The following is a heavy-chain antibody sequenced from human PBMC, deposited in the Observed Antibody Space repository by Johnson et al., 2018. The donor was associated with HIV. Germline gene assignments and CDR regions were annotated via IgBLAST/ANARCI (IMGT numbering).Heavy chain of an antibody. CDR2: ISYDGSNK. CDR1: GFTFSSYA. CDR3: AKPYYDFWSGSSPPAG. Sequence: VQLVESGGGVVQPGRSLRLSCAASGFTFSSYAMHWVRQAPGKGLEWVAVISYDGSNKYYADSVKGRFTISRDNSKNTLYLQMNSLRAEDTAVYYCAKPYYDFWSGSSPPAGWGQGTMVTVSS. J-gene: IGHJ3*01. D-gene: IGHD3-3*01. V-gene: IGHV3-30*04.